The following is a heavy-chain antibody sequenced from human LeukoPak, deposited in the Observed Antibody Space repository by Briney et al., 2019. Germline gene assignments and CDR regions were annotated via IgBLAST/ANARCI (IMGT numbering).Heavy chain of an antibody. CDR2: IYYSGST. Sequence: SETLSLTCTVSGGSISSSSYYWSWIRQPPGKGLEWIGYIYYSGSTNYNPSLKSRVTLSVDTSKNQFSLKLSSVTAADTAVYYCARDLGGPTLWGQGTLVTVSS. V-gene: IGHV4-61*01. J-gene: IGHJ4*02. CDR3: ARDLGGPTL. D-gene: IGHD2-15*01. CDR1: GGSISSSSYY.